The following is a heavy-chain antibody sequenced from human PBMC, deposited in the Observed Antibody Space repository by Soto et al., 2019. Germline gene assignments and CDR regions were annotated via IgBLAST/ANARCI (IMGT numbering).Heavy chain of an antibody. J-gene: IGHJ4*02. CDR2: ISYDGSNK. Sequence: GGSLRLSCAASGFTFSSYAMHWVRQAPGKGLEWVAVISYDGSNKYYADSVKGRFTISRDNSKNTLYLQMNSLRAEDPAVYYCARDIGAGTGDYWGQGTLVTVSS. V-gene: IGHV3-30*04. CDR1: GFTFSSYA. CDR3: ARDIGAGTGDY. D-gene: IGHD6-19*01.